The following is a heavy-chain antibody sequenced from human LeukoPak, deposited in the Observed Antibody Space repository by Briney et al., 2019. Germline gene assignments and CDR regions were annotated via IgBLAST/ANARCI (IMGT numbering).Heavy chain of an antibody. V-gene: IGHV4-39*01. CDR1: GGSISSSSYY. CDR3: ARYTWQLGRAIDY. D-gene: IGHD6-6*01. CDR2: IYYSGST. Sequence: SETLSLTCTVSGGSISSSSYYWGWIRQPPGKGLEWIGSIYYSGSTYYNPSLKSRVTISVDTSKNQFSLKLSSVTAADTAVYYCARYTWQLGRAIDYWGQGTLVTVSS. J-gene: IGHJ4*02.